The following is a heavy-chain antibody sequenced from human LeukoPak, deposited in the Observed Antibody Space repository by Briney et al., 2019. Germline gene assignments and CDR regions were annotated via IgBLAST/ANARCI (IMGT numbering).Heavy chain of an antibody. CDR3: GTSRYSSGSVDDS. J-gene: IGHJ4*02. CDR2: IFGAETT. Sequence: PGGSLRLSCAASGFTFSSYSMTWVRQAPGKGLDWVSVIFGAETTFYADSVKGRFSTSRDGSKNTLYLQMNGLRVEDTAVYYCGTSRYSSGSVDDSWGQGTLVTVSS. V-gene: IGHV3-66*01. CDR1: GFTFSSYS. D-gene: IGHD2-15*01.